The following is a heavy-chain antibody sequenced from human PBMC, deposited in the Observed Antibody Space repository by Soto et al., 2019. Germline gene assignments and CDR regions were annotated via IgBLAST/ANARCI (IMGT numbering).Heavy chain of an antibody. V-gene: IGHV1-3*01. CDR3: ARGYSSGGRGGEGWFDP. J-gene: IGHJ5*02. D-gene: IGHD6-19*01. CDR1: GYTFTSYA. Sequence: QVQLVQSGAEVKKPGASVKVSCKASGYTFTSYALHWVRQAPGQRLEWMGWINAGNGNTKYSQKFQGRVTITGDTSADTAYRELSSLKYEDTAVYVCARGYSSGGRGGEGWFDPWGQGTLVTVSS. CDR2: INAGNGNT.